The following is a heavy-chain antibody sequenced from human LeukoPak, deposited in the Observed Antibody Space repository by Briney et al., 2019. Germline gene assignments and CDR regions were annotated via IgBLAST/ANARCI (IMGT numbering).Heavy chain of an antibody. J-gene: IGHJ4*02. CDR3: AKYKISTVTVDY. Sequence: GGSLRLSCAASGFTFSSYAMSWVRQAPGKGLEWVSVISNSGVSTYYADSVKGRFTISRDNPKNTLYQQMNSLRAEDTAVYYCAKYKISTVTVDYWGQGTLVTVSS. CDR1: GFTFSSYA. D-gene: IGHD4-11*01. CDR2: ISNSGVST. V-gene: IGHV3-23*01.